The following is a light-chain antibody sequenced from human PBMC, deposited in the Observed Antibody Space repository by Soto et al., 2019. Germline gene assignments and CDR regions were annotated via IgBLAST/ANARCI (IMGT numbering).Light chain of an antibody. CDR1: QSFSSSY. Sequence: EIVVTQSPGTLTLSPGERATLSCRASQSFSSSYLAWYQQKPGQAPRLLIYGASSRATDIPDRFSGSGSGTDFTLTISSLQPEDFAVYYCQQYGTSPRTFGQGTRLEIK. J-gene: IGKJ5*01. CDR2: GAS. V-gene: IGKV3-20*01. CDR3: QQYGTSPRT.